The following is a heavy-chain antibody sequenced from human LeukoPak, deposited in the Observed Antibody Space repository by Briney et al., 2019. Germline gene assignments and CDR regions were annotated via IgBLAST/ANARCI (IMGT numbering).Heavy chain of an antibody. D-gene: IGHD2-15*01. V-gene: IGHV3-21*04. J-gene: IGHJ6*03. Sequence: GGSLRLSCAASGFTFSSYSMNWVRQAPGKGLEWVSSISSSSSYIYYAGSVKGRFTISRDNAKNSLYLQMNSLRAEDTAVYYCARSGVAESVYYYYMDVWGKGTTVTVSS. CDR3: ARSGVAESVYYYYMDV. CDR1: GFTFSSYS. CDR2: ISSSSSYI.